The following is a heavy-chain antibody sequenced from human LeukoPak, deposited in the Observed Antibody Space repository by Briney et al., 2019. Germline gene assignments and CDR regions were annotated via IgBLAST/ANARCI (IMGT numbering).Heavy chain of an antibody. V-gene: IGHV3-23*01. CDR2: ISGSGGST. CDR3: AKDDSSGYETPTVFDY. D-gene: IGHD3-22*01. Sequence: PGGSLRLSCAASGFTFSTYAMSWVRQAPGKGLEWVSAISGSGGSTHYADSVKGRFTISRDNSKNTLYLQMNSLRAEDTAVYYCAKDDSSGYETPTVFDYWGQGTLVTVSS. CDR1: GFTFSTYA. J-gene: IGHJ4*02.